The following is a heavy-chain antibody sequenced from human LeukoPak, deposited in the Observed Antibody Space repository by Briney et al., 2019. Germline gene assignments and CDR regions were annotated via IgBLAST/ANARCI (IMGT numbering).Heavy chain of an antibody. J-gene: IGHJ2*01. CDR1: GFTFSDYW. Sequence: GESLRLSCVVSGFTFSDYWMTWVRQAPGKGLEWVANIKKDGSEKYYVDSVKGRFTISRDNAKNSLFLQMNILRAEDTAVYYCARCGRSDWYFDLWGRGTLVTVSS. CDR2: IKKDGSEK. CDR3: ARCGRSDWYFDL. D-gene: IGHD1-26*01. V-gene: IGHV3-7*04.